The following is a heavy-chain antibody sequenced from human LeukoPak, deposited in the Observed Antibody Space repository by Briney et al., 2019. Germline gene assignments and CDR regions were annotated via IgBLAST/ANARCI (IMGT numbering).Heavy chain of an antibody. Sequence: SETLSLTCTVSGGSISSSSYYWGWIRQSPGKGLEWIGSIFYSGSTYYNPSLKSRVTISVDTSENQFSLKLSSVTAADTAVYYCATTPALAVAGALDPKEWGQGTLVTVSS. CDR3: ATTPALAVAGALDPKE. V-gene: IGHV4-39*01. CDR1: GGSISSSSYY. D-gene: IGHD6-19*01. CDR2: IFYSGST. J-gene: IGHJ4*02.